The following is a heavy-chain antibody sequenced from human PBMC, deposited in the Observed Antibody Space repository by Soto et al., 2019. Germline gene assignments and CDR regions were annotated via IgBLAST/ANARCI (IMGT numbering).Heavy chain of an antibody. CDR2: ITGSSGYT. D-gene: IGHD1-26*01. CDR3: ARDSGSFSY. CDR1: GFTFTTYN. Sequence: PGGSLRLSCAASGFTFTTYNMNWVRQAPGKGLEWVSSITGSSGYTYYADSVKGRFTISRDNAKNPLYLQMNNLRAEDTALYYCARDSGSFSYWGQGTLVTVSS. J-gene: IGHJ4*02. V-gene: IGHV3-21*01.